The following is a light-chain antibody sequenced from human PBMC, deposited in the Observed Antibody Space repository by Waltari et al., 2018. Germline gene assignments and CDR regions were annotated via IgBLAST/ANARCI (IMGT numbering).Light chain of an antibody. CDR3: QQYGTSPLT. CDR1: QSVTGSH. V-gene: IGKV3-20*01. Sequence: EIVLTQSPGTLSLSPGERATLSCRASQSVTGSHLAWYQQKPGQAPRLLIYGASRRATGIPDTFSGSGSGTDFTLTISRLEAEDFGVYFCQQYGTSPLTFGGGTKVEIK. CDR2: GAS. J-gene: IGKJ4*01.